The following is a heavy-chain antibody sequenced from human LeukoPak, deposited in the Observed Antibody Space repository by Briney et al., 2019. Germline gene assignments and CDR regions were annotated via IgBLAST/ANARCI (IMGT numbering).Heavy chain of an antibody. Sequence: ASVKVSCKASGYTFTSYGISWVRQAPGQGLEWMGWISAYNGNTNYAQKLQGRVTMTTDTSTSTAYMELRSLRSDDTAVYYCARDSPDDFWSGYYTHYYYYGMDVWGQGTTVTVSS. CDR2: ISAYNGNT. V-gene: IGHV1-18*01. CDR3: ARDSPDDFWSGYYTHYYYYGMDV. CDR1: GYTFTSYG. J-gene: IGHJ6*02. D-gene: IGHD3-3*01.